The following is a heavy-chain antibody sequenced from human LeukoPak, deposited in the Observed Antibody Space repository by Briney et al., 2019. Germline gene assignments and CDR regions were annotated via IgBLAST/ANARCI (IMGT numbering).Heavy chain of an antibody. CDR1: GFIFSDYW. CDR2: IDLSGSTL. CDR3: ARGPPLFDP. Sequence: GGSLRLSCVVSGFIFSDYWMTWVRQAPGKGLEWVSYIDLSGSTLYYVDSVKGRFTISRDNAKNSLYLQMNSLRAEDTAVYYCARGPPLFDPWGQGTLVAVSS. V-gene: IGHV3-48*04. J-gene: IGHJ5*02.